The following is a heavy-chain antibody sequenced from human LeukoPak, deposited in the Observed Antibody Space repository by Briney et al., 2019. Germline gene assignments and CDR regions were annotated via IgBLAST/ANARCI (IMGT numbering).Heavy chain of an antibody. V-gene: IGHV1-69*05. D-gene: IGHD5-18*01. Sequence: SVKVSCKASGGTFSSYAISWVRQAPGQGLEWMGGIIPIFGTANYAQKFQGRVTITTDGSTSTAYMELSSLRSEDTAVYYCARAGQLRYYMDVWGKGTTVTVSS. CDR2: IIPIFGTA. CDR1: GGTFSSYA. CDR3: ARAGQLRYYMDV. J-gene: IGHJ6*03.